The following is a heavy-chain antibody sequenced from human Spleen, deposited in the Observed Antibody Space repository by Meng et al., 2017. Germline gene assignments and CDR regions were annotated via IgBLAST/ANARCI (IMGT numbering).Heavy chain of an antibody. J-gene: IGHJ4*02. CDR3: ASGEQPARFDY. CDR1: GFTFSSYA. V-gene: IGHV3-30*01. D-gene: IGHD3-10*01. CDR2: ISYDGSNK. Sequence: QVQRVESGGGVVQPGRSLRLSCAASGFTFSSYAMHWVRQAPGKGLEWVAVISYDGSNKYYADSVKGRFTISRDNSKNTLYQQMNSLRAEDTAVYYCASGEQPARFDYWGQGTLVTVSS.